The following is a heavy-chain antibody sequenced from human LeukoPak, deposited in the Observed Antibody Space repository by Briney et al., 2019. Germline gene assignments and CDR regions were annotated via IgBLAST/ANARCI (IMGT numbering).Heavy chain of an antibody. J-gene: IGHJ4*02. D-gene: IGHD3-10*01. V-gene: IGHV3-23*01. CDR3: AKDGDLWFGELLHKHFDY. CDR1: GFTFSSYG. Sequence: PAGGSLRLSCAASGFTFSSYGMSWVRQAPGKGLEWVSAISGNGGSTYYADSVKGRFTISRDNSKNTLYLQMNSLRAEDTAVYYCAKDGDLWFGELLHKHFDYWGQRTLVTVSS. CDR2: ISGNGGST.